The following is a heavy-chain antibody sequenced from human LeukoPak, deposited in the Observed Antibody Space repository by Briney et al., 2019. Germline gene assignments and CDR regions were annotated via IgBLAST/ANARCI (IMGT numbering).Heavy chain of an antibody. J-gene: IGHJ4*02. CDR2: INDGGTT. CDR1: GGSFSNSNYY. CDR3: ARYVVYGSGKYYFDY. D-gene: IGHD3-10*01. Sequence: SETLSLTCTVSGGSFSNSNYYWSWIRQPPGKELGWLASINDGGTTYYNPSLKSRVTISVDTSKSQFSLRLSSVTAADTAVYLCARYVVYGSGKYYFDYWGQGSLVTVSS. V-gene: IGHV4-39*01.